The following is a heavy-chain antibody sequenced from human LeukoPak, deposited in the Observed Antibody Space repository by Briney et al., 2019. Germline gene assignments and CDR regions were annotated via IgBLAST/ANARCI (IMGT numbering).Heavy chain of an antibody. J-gene: IGHJ3*02. CDR1: GFTFSSYW. V-gene: IGHV3-74*01. CDR3: AREIGGGLDI. CDR2: INPDGSIT. D-gene: IGHD3-16*01. Sequence: GGSLRLSCAASGFTFSSYWIHWVRQAPGKGIMWISRINPDGSITGYADSVKGRFTISRDNAKNTLFVQMKSLRAEDTALYYCAREIGGGLDIWGQGTMVTVSS.